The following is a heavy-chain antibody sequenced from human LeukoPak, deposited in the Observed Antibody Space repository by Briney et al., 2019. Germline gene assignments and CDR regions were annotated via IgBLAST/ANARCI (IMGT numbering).Heavy chain of an antibody. V-gene: IGHV3-11*01. D-gene: IGHD6-19*01. CDR3: ARDESEYAVAGTSFDY. J-gene: IGHJ4*02. Sequence: GGSLRLSCAASGFTFSDYYMSWIRQAPGKGPEWVSYISSSGSTIYYADSVKGRFTISRDNAKNSLYLQMNSLRAEDAAVYYCARDESEYAVAGTSFDYWGQGTLVTVSS. CDR1: GFTFSDYY. CDR2: ISSSGSTI.